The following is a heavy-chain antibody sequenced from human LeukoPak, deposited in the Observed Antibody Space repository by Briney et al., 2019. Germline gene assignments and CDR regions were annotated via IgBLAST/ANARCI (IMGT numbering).Heavy chain of an antibody. D-gene: IGHD2-2*01. Sequence: SQTLSLTCTVSGGSISSGDYYWSWIRQPPGKGLEWIGSIYYSGSTYYNPSLKSRVTISVDTSKNQFSLKLSSVTAADTAVYYCASTIVVVPAAIGGHDAFDIWGQGTMVTVSS. J-gene: IGHJ3*02. V-gene: IGHV4-39*01. CDR2: IYYSGST. CDR1: GGSISSGDYY. CDR3: ASTIVVVPAAIGGHDAFDI.